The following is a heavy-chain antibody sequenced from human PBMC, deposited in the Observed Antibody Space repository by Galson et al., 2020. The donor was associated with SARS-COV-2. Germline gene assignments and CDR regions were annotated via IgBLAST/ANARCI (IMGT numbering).Heavy chain of an antibody. J-gene: IGHJ4*02. Sequence: SQASETLSLTCTVYGESLSSYSCGWIRPPPGTALEWFGDINHGGTSNYHPSLRSRVTLSVDASKNQFSLKLSSVIAADTSVYYCARPYFGSGSYRVIWGQGSLVSVSS. D-gene: IGHD3-10*01. CDR1: GESLSSYS. CDR2: INHGGTS. V-gene: IGHV4-34*01. CDR3: ARPYFGSGSYRVI.